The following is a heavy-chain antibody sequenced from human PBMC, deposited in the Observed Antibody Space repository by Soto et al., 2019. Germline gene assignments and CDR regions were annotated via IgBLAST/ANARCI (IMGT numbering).Heavy chain of an antibody. Sequence: QLQLQESGAGLIKPSQTLSLTCAVSGGSISPYDYTWSWIRQPPGTGLAWIGSVYHSGATHYMPSPKNRISLSIGKPKCHSCPHLTSVTAAIAAGYFCLSERTIFRVAPVGGVDCWGPATTVSVSS. V-gene: IGHV4-30-2*01. J-gene: IGHJ6*02. CDR1: GGSISPYDYT. CDR3: LSERTIFRVAPVGGVDC. CDR2: VYHSGAT. D-gene: IGHD3-3*02.